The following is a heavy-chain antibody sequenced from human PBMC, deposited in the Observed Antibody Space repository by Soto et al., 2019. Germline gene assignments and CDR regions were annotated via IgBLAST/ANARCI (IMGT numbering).Heavy chain of an antibody. V-gene: IGHV1-58*01. CDR3: AADWAGVGGYYYYGVDV. Sequence: GASVKVSCKASGFTFTSSAVQWVRQARGQRLEWIGWIVVGSGNTNYAQKFQERVTITRDMSTSTAYMELSSLRSEDTAVYYCAADWAGVGGYYYYGVDVWGQGTTVTVSS. D-gene: IGHD3-3*01. CDR1: GFTFTSSA. CDR2: IVVGSGNT. J-gene: IGHJ6*02.